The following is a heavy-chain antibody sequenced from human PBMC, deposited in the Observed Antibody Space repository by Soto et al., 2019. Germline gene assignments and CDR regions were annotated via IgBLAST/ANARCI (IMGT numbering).Heavy chain of an antibody. CDR2: TYYRSKWYN. CDR3: AGSGWYESADYYYYGMDV. D-gene: IGHD6-19*01. Sequence: SQTLSLTCVISGDSVSSNSAAWNWIRQSPSRGLEWLGRTYYRSKWYNDYAVSVKSRITINPDTSKNQFSLQLNSVTPEDTAVYYCAGSGWYESADYYYYGMDVWGQGTTVTVSS. CDR1: GDSVSSNSAA. J-gene: IGHJ6*02. V-gene: IGHV6-1*01.